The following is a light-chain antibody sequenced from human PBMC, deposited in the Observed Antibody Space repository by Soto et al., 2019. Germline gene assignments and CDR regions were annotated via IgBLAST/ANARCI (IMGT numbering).Light chain of an antibody. V-gene: IGKV1-5*03. CDR2: KAS. J-gene: IGKJ1*01. CDR1: QSVDSW. Sequence: DIQMTQSPSTLSASIGARVTLTCRTSQSVDSWLAWYQQKPGKAPKLLIYKASSLQTGVPSRFSGSGSGTEFTLTISSLQPDDFATYYCQHYNDYSRMFGQGTKVEIK. CDR3: QHYNDYSRM.